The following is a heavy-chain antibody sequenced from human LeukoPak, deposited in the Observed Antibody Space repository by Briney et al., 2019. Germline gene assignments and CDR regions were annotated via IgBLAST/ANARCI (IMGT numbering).Heavy chain of an antibody. CDR1: GFTFSSYS. CDR2: ISSSGSYI. J-gene: IGHJ4*02. Sequence: GGSLRLSCAASGFTFSSYSMNWVRQAPGRGLEWVSSISSSGSYIYYADSVKGRFTISRDNAKNSLYLQMNSLRAEDTAVYYCAREDVTGTLDYWGQGTLVTVSS. D-gene: IGHD1-7*01. CDR3: AREDVTGTLDY. V-gene: IGHV3-21*01.